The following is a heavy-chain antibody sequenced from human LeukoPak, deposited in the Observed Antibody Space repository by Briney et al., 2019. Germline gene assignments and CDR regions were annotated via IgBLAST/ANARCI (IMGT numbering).Heavy chain of an antibody. CDR2: INKNGGRT. D-gene: IGHD6-13*01. Sequence: PGGSLRLSCAASGFTFDEYAMHGVRQVRGKGLEEVSLINKNGGRTHYVASVKGRFTISRDNSKISLYLQMNSLRHEDTALYYCARDNPPAAGIYYYAMDVWGQGTTVTVSS. V-gene: IGHV3-43*02. CDR1: GFTFDEYA. J-gene: IGHJ6*02. CDR3: ARDNPPAAGIYYYAMDV.